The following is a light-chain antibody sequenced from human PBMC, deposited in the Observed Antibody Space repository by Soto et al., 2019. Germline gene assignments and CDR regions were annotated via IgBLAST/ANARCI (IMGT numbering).Light chain of an antibody. J-gene: IGKJ1*01. V-gene: IGKV3-20*01. CDR3: QQYDNSPRT. Sequence: EILLTQSRCTLSLSAGVRATLSCRASQSVSRSFLAWHQQKQGQAPRIXIYAASIRATGIPDRFSGSGYGTDFNLTITRLETEDSAVYFCQQYDNSPRTFGQGTQVDIK. CDR2: AAS. CDR1: QSVSRSF.